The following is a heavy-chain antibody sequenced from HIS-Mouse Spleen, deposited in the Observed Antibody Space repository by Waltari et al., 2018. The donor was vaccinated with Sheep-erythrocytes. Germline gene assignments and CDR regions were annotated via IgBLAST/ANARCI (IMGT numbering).Heavy chain of an antibody. CDR2: IFSNDEK. D-gene: IGHD6-13*01. Sequence: QVTLKESGPVLVKPTETLTLTCTVSGFSLSNARMGVSWIRQPPGKALEWVAHIFSNDEKSYSTSLKSRLTISKDTSKSQVVLTRTNMDPVDTATYYCARITVAQLVDYYYYYGMDVWGQGTTVTVSS. V-gene: IGHV2-26*01. CDR1: GFSLSNARMG. J-gene: IGHJ6*02. CDR3: ARITVAQLVDYYYYYGMDV.